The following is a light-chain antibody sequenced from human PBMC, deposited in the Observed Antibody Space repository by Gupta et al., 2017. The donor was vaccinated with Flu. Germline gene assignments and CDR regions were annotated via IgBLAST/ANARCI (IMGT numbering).Light chain of an antibody. Sequence: DIQMTQSPSSLSASVGDRVTITCRASQGIINNLAWFQQKPGKGPKSLIYGASSLQSGVPSKFSGSGSVSGTDFTLTISSLQPEDSATYFCQQYNSYPPTFGQGTRLEIQ. CDR3: QQYNSYPPT. V-gene: IGKV1-16*02. J-gene: IGKJ5*01. CDR2: GAS. CDR1: QGIINN.